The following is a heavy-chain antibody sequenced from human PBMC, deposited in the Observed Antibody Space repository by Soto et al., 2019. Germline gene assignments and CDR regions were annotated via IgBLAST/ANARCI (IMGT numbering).Heavy chain of an antibody. CDR3: ARKPDVATAKVGGGYVFDV. V-gene: IGHV4-4*02. Sequence: QVQLQESGPGLVKPSGTLSLTCAASSGSIFTTNWWSWVRQSPGRGLQWIGDIYHSGSPKYNPSLKSRVCISIDKSKDRFLLNLTSVTAADTAVYYCARKPDVATAKVGGGYVFDVWGQGTMVTVSS. CDR2: IYHSGSP. D-gene: IGHD3-16*01. CDR1: SGSIFTTNW. J-gene: IGHJ3*01.